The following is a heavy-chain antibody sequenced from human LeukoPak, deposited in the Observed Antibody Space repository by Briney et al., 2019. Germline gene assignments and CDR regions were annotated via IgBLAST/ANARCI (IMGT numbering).Heavy chain of an antibody. D-gene: IGHD3-16*02. CDR2: ISGSGGST. CDR3: AKILRLGELSGFDY. CDR1: GFTFSSYA. V-gene: IGHV3-23*01. Sequence: GGSLRLSCAASGFTFSSYAMSWVRQAPGKGLEWVSAISGSGGSTYYADSVKGRFTISRDNSKDTLYLQMNSLRAEDTAVYYCAKILRLGELSGFDYWGQGTLVTVSS. J-gene: IGHJ4*02.